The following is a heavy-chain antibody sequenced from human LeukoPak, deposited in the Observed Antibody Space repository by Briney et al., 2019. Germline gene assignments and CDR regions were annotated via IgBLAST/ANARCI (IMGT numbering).Heavy chain of an antibody. CDR1: GFTFSSYS. D-gene: IGHD3-22*01. J-gene: IGHJ3*02. CDR3: ARGHYYYDSSGYLRDYDAFDI. CDR2: IYSGGST. Sequence: GGSLRLSCAASGFTFSSYSMNWVRQAPGKGLEWVSVIYSGGSTYYADSVKGRFTISRDNSKNTLYLQMNSLRAEDTAVYYCARGHYYYDSSGYLRDYDAFDIWGQGTMVTVSS. V-gene: IGHV3-53*01.